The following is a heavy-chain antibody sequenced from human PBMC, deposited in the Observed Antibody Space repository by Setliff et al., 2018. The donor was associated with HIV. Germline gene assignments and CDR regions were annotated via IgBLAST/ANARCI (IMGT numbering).Heavy chain of an antibody. CDR3: ARPGNWGDRSMNY. J-gene: IGHJ4*02. Sequence: ASVKVSCKASGYIFSDYYIHWVRQTPGQGLEWMGRINPNSGATDYAQEFQGRVSMTRDTSIRTVYMELSRLRSDDTALYYCARPGNWGDRSMNYWGQGTLVTVSS. CDR1: GYIFSDYY. D-gene: IGHD3-10*01. V-gene: IGHV1-2*06. CDR2: INPNSGAT.